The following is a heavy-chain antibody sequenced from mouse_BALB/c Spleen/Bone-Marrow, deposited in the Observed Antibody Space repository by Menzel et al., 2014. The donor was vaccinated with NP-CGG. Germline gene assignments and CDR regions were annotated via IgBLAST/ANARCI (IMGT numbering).Heavy chain of an antibody. CDR1: GFSLTSCG. J-gene: IGHJ2*01. CDR3: AKNYGNYYFDY. V-gene: IGHV2-5-1*01. CDR2: IWRGGST. Sequence: VKLVESGPSLVQPSQSLSITCTVSGFSLTSCGVHWVRQSPGKGLEWLGVIWRGGSTDYNAAFMSRLSITKDDSKSQVFFKMNSLQADDTAIYYCAKNYGNYYFDYWGQGTTLTVSS. D-gene: IGHD2-1*01.